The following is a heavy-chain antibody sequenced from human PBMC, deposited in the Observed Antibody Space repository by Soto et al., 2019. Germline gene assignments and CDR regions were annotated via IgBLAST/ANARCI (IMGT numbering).Heavy chain of an antibody. CDR2: IYYSGIT. J-gene: IGHJ4*02. Sequence: SETLALTGTVSGGSISSGDYYGSWILQPPGKGLEWIGYIYYSGITYYNPSLKSRVTISLDTSKNQFSLKLRSVTAADTAVYYCARHEAGSYFDSWGQGTLVTV. V-gene: IGHV4-30-4*01. CDR3: ARHEAGSYFDS. CDR1: GGSISSGDYY. D-gene: IGHD6-25*01.